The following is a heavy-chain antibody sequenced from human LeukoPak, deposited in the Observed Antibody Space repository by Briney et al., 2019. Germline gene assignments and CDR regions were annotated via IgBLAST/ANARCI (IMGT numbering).Heavy chain of an antibody. CDR1: GYTFTSYG. Sequence: ASVKVSCKPSGYTFTSYGISWVRPAPGQGLEWMGWISAYNGKTNYAQKPQGRVTMTTDTSTSTAYMELRSLRSDDTAVYYCARDLSATADYWGQGTLVTVSS. D-gene: IGHD5-24*01. J-gene: IGHJ4*02. CDR2: ISAYNGKT. CDR3: ARDLSATADY. V-gene: IGHV1-18*01.